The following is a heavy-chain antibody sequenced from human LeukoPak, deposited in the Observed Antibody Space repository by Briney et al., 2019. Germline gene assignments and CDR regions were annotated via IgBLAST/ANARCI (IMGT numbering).Heavy chain of an antibody. V-gene: IGHV1-18*01. CDR3: ARAWDDFWSGYYTGFDY. CDR2: ISAYNGNT. CDR1: GYTFTSYG. J-gene: IGHJ4*02. D-gene: IGHD3-3*01. Sequence: GSVKVSCKASGYTFTSYGISWVRQAPGQGLEWMGWISAYNGNTNYAQKLQGRVTMTTDTSTSTAYMELRSLRSDDTAVYYCARAWDDFWSGYYTGFDYWGQGTLVTVSS.